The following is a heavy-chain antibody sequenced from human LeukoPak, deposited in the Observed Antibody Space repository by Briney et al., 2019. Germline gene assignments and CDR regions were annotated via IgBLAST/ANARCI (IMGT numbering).Heavy chain of an antibody. D-gene: IGHD3-10*01. CDR2: IYPGDSRT. CDR1: GYSFTSYW. J-gene: IGHJ5*02. CDR3: ACREFTSTWSYP. V-gene: IGHV5-51*01. Sequence: GESLKISCKGVGYSFTSYWIGWVRQMPGKGMEWMGVIYPGDSRTRYNPSFQGQVTISVDKSISTAYLQWVSLKASDTAMYCCACREFTSTWSYPWGQGTLVTVSS.